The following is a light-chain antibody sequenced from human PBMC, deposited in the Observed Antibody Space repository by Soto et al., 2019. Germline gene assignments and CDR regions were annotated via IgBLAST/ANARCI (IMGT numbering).Light chain of an antibody. CDR2: EVN. CDR3: TSYTSSITYG. Sequence: QSALTQPASVSGSPGQSITISCTGTSSDVGGYNYVSWYQQHPGKAPKLMIYEVNNRPSGVSNRFSGSKSGNTASLTISGLQAEDEADYYCTSYTSSITYGFGTGTKLTVL. CDR1: SSDVGGYNY. J-gene: IGLJ1*01. V-gene: IGLV2-14*01.